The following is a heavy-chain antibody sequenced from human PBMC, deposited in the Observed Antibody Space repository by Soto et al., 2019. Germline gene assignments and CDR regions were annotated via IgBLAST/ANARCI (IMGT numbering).Heavy chain of an antibody. D-gene: IGHD3-3*01. J-gene: IGHJ3*01. V-gene: IGHV4-30-2*01. CDR2: IYNSGST. CDR1: GGYFSGGYYS. Sequence: TLSSTGNVSGGYFSGGYYSWRWIRQPPGKGLEWIGFIYNSGSTYYNSSLKSRVTIAVDRSKNHFFLNLTSVTAADTAVYYRATSRKFFQFWGQGTKGTGSS. CDR3: ATSRKFFQF.